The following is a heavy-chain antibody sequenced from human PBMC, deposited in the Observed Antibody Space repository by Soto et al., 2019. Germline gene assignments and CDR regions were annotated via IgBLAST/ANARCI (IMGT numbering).Heavy chain of an antibody. CDR1: GCTLSSYG. Sequence: PGGTLRVSCVASGCTLSSYGMHWVRQAPGKGLEWGAIISYDGSNTYYADSVKGRFTISRDNAKNSLYLQMNSLRAEDTAVYYCARDRGYYYDSSGYYGPYYYGLDVWGQGTTVTVSS. CDR2: ISYDGSNT. CDR3: ARDRGYYYDSSGYYGPYYYGLDV. J-gene: IGHJ6*02. D-gene: IGHD3-22*01. V-gene: IGHV3-30*03.